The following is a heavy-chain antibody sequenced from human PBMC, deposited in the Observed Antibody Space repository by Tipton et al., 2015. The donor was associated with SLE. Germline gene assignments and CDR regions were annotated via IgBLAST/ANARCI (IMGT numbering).Heavy chain of an antibody. V-gene: IGHV1-18*04. CDR3: ARVTAAAYDAMDV. D-gene: IGHD2-2*01. CDR2: ISPYNGHT. CDR1: GYTFTGYY. J-gene: IGHJ6*02. Sequence: QSGAEVKKPGASVRVSCKASGYTFTGYYMHWVRQAPGQGLEWMGWISPYNGHTNYAQMLQGRVTMTTDTSTGTANMELRSLRSDDAAVYYCARVTAAAYDAMDVWGQGTSVTVSS.